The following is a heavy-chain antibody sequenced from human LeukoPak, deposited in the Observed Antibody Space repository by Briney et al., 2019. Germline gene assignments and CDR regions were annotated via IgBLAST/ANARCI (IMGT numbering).Heavy chain of an antibody. Sequence: PSETLSLTCTVSGGSISSSSYYWSWIRQPPGKGLEWLAYINYSGNTNYNPPLKSRVTISVDTSKNHFSLKLNSVTAADTAVYYCARLNVLNNSVLHHFDRWGQGTLVTVSS. D-gene: IGHD1/OR15-1a*01. J-gene: IGHJ4*02. CDR3: ARLNVLNNSVLHHFDR. V-gene: IGHV4-61*03. CDR2: INYSGNT. CDR1: GGSISSSSYY.